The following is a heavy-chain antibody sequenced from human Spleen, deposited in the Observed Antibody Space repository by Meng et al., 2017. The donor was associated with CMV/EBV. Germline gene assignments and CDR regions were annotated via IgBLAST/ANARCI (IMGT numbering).Heavy chain of an antibody. CDR1: GFTFSNYW. Sequence: GESLKISCAASGFTFSNYWMSWVRQAPGKGLEWVANINQEGSEKYYVDSVKGRFTISRDSAKNSLCLQMNSLRAEDTAVYYCARDSPYDFWVLDPWGQGTLVTVSS. J-gene: IGHJ5*02. CDR2: INQEGSEK. V-gene: IGHV3-7*01. CDR3: ARDSPYDFWVLDP. D-gene: IGHD3-3*01.